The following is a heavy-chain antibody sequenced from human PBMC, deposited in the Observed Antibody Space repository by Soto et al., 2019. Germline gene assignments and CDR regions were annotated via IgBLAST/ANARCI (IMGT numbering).Heavy chain of an antibody. CDR1: GSTVSSNY. CDR3: ARAPSWTAGPFDY. J-gene: IGHJ4*02. V-gene: IGHV3-66*01. D-gene: IGHD6-25*01. Sequence: EVQLVESGGGLVQPGGSLRLSCAASGSTVSSNYMSWVRQAPGKGPEWVSVTYSGGSTYYADSVKGRFTISRDNSKNTLYLQMNSLRAEDTAVYYCARAPSWTAGPFDYWGQGTLVTVSS. CDR2: TYSGGST.